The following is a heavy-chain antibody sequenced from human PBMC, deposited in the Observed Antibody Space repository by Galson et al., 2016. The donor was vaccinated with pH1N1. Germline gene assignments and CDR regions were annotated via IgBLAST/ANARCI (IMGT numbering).Heavy chain of an antibody. CDR2: IIGMFAKT. V-gene: IGHV1-69*13. CDR3: ARSPGYMVTALYN. D-gene: IGHD2-21*02. Sequence: SVKVSCKASGGTFSSFGISWVRQAPGQGLEWMGGIIGMFAKTNYAQKFQGRVTITADELTSTAYMDLSSLTSEDTAVDYCARSPGYMVTALYNWGHGTLVTVSS. J-gene: IGHJ4*01. CDR1: GGTFSSFG.